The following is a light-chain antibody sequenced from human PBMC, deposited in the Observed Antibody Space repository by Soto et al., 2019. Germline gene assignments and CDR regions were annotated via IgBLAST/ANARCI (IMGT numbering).Light chain of an antibody. J-gene: IGKJ4*01. CDR1: QSISSW. CDR3: QQYNYYPLT. Sequence: DIQMTQSPSTLSASVGDRVIITCRASQSISSWLAWYQQKPGKAPNLLIYKASTLESGVPSRFSGSGSGIEFTLTIGSLQPDDFATYYCQQYNYYPLTFGGGTKVEIK. V-gene: IGKV1-5*03. CDR2: KAS.